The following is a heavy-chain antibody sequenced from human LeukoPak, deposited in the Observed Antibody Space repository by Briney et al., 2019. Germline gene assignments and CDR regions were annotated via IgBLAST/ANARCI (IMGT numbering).Heavy chain of an antibody. Sequence: GGSLRLSCAASGFTFSSYGMSWVRQAPGKGLEWVSSISSSSSYIYYADSVKGRFTISRDNAKNSLYLQMNSLRAEDTAVYYCARDLLLMTTVTTCLDYWGQGTLVAVSS. J-gene: IGHJ4*02. CDR1: GFTFSSYG. V-gene: IGHV3-21*01. CDR3: ARDLLLMTTVTTCLDY. D-gene: IGHD4-17*01. CDR2: ISSSSSYI.